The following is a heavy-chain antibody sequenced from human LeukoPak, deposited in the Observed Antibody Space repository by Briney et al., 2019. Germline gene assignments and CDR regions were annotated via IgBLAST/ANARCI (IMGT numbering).Heavy chain of an antibody. Sequence: GGSLRLSCAASGFTFTTFAMHWVRQAPGKGLEGVAVMSYVGSNKYYADSVKGRFTISRDNSKNTLYLQMSSLRVEDSAVYYCARGGGRSSWSLNDWGQGTLVSVSS. D-gene: IGHD6-13*01. J-gene: IGHJ4*02. CDR2: MSYVGSNK. CDR1: GFTFTTFA. V-gene: IGHV3-30*04. CDR3: ARGGGRSSWSLND.